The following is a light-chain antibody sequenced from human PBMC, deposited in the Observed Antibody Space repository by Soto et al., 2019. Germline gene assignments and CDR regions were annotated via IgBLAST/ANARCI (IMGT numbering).Light chain of an antibody. CDR2: TNT. CDR3: ASWDDSLNGPV. J-gene: IGLJ1*01. Sequence: QSAPTQPPSASWTPGQRVTISCSGSSSNVGGNPVNWYQHVPTTAPKLLIYTNTQRPSGVPDRFSGSKSGTSASLAISGLQSEDEADYYCASWDDSLNGPVFGSGTKVTVL. CDR1: SSNVGGNP. V-gene: IGLV1-44*01.